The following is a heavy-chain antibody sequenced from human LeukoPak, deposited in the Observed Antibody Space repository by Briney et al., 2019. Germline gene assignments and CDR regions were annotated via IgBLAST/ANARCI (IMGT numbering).Heavy chain of an antibody. CDR1: GFTFSNYF. V-gene: IGHV3-30*18. CDR2: VSQDESIE. Sequence: GGSLRLSCAASGFTFSNYFMHWVRQVPGKGLEWVASVSQDESIELYADSVRGRFTISRDNSKNTLYLQMNSLRAEDTAVYYCAKGGGILYWGQGTMVTVSS. J-gene: IGHJ3*01. CDR3: AKGGGILY. D-gene: IGHD3-10*01.